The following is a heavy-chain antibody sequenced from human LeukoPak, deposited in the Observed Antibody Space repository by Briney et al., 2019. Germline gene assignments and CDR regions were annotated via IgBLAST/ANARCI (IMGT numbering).Heavy chain of an antibody. CDR1: GGSISSSSYY. V-gene: IGHV4-39*07. D-gene: IGHD1-26*01. CDR3: ARENSGSYYSDY. J-gene: IGHJ4*02. Sequence: PSETLSLTCTVSGGSISSSSYYWGWIRQPPGKGLEWIGSIYYSGSTYYNPSLKSRVTISVDTSKNQFSLKLSSVTAADTAVYYCARENSGSYYSDYWGQGTLVTVSS. CDR2: IYYSGST.